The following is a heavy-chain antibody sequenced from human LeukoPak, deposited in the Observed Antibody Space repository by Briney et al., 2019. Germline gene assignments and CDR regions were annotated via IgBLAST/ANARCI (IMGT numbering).Heavy chain of an antibody. J-gene: IGHJ1*01. V-gene: IGHV3-23*01. D-gene: IGHD2-21*02. CDR1: GFTFSSHA. Sequence: NPGECLRLSCAASGFTFSSHAMSWVRQAPGRGLEWVSGITSSGDGTYYADSVKGRFIISRDNSKNTVYLQMNSLRVEDTALYYCAKDTVTAITSPEYFQHWGQGTLVTVSS. CDR2: ITSSGDGT. CDR3: AKDTVTAITSPEYFQH.